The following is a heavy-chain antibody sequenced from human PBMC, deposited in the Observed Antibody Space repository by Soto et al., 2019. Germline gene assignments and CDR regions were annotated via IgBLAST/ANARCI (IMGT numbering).Heavy chain of an antibody. CDR1: GYNFASYW. CDR2: ISPGDSDT. V-gene: IGHV5-51*01. D-gene: IGHD6-13*01. Sequence: PGESLKISCKASGYNFASYWIGWVRQMPGKGLEWMGIISPGDSDTRYSPSFLGQVTISVDKSITTAYLQWSSLKASDTAMYYCAVPWYSDSPVYAMDVWGQGNTVTVSS. CDR3: AVPWYSDSPVYAMDV. J-gene: IGHJ6*02.